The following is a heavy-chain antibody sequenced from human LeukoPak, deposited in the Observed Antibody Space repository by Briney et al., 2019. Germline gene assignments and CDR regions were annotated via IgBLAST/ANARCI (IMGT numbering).Heavy chain of an antibody. CDR3: AKFGTLHQVYYFEY. Sequence: PGGSLRLSCVASGFTFSSYAMSWVRQAPGKGLEWVSGISGSGASTYYADFVKGRFTISRDNSKNTLYLQMNSLRAEDTAVYYCAKFGTLHQVYYFEYWGQGTQVTVSS. D-gene: IGHD1-7*01. CDR2: ISGSGAST. V-gene: IGHV3-23*01. CDR1: GFTFSSYA. J-gene: IGHJ4*02.